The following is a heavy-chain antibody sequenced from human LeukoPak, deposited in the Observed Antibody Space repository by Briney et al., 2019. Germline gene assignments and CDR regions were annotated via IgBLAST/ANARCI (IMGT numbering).Heavy chain of an antibody. V-gene: IGHV4-39*07. J-gene: IGHJ3*02. D-gene: IGHD6-6*01. CDR1: GGSISSSSYY. CDR2: IYYSGST. Sequence: KPSETLSLTCTVSGGSISSSSYYWGWIRQPPGKGLEWIGSIYYSGSTYYNPSLKSRVTISIDTSKNHFSLKLSSVTAADTAVYYCAREKTSIAARPNDAFDIWGQGTMVTVSS. CDR3: AREKTSIAARPNDAFDI.